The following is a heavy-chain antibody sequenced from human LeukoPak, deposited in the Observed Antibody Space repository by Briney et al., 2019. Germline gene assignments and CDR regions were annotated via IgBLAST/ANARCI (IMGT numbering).Heavy chain of an antibody. CDR3: AREFRFLEWLLKEQQNI. CDR1: GDSIRSGYYY. Sequence: PSETLSLTCTCSGDSIRSGYYYWSWIRQPAGKGLEWIGRIYSSGNTNYNPSLKSRITISVDTSKNQFSLKLSSVTAADTAVYYCAREFRFLEWLLKEQQNIWGQGTMVTVSS. J-gene: IGHJ3*02. V-gene: IGHV4-61*02. CDR2: IYSSGNT. D-gene: IGHD3-3*01.